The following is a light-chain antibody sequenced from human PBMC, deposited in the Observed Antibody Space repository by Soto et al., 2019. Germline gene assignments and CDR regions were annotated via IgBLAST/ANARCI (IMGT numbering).Light chain of an antibody. J-gene: IGKJ3*01. Sequence: DIQLTQSPSSLSASVGDRVTITCRASQTIIRYLNWYQQKPGRAPNLLIYAASTLQSGVPSRFSGSGSETEFSLIISSLQPEDFATYYCQQSYSTLFSFGLGTTVEIK. CDR3: QQSYSTLFS. CDR2: AAS. CDR1: QTIIRY. V-gene: IGKV1-39*01.